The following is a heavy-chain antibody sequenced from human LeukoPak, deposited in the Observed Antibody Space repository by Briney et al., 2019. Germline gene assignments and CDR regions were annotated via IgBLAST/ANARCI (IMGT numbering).Heavy chain of an antibody. CDR3: ATDISHYGSGSYRY. V-gene: IGHV1-24*01. J-gene: IGHJ4*02. D-gene: IGHD3-10*01. Sequence: VSVTVSCKVSGYTLTELSMHWVRQAPGKGREWRGGFDPEDGETIYAQKLQGRVTMTEDTSTDTAYMELSSLRSEDTAVYYCATDISHYGSGSYRYWGQGTLVTVSS. CDR2: FDPEDGET. CDR1: GYTLTELS.